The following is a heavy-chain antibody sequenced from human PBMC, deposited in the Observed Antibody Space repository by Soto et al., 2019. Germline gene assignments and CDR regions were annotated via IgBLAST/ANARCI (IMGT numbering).Heavy chain of an antibody. V-gene: IGHV4-39*01. D-gene: IGHD6-19*01. CDR1: GGSISRNNHY. Sequence: QLQLQESGPGLVKPSETLSLTCTVSGGSISRNNHYWGWIRQSPGKGLEWIGSIPFSGSTNYNPSLKSRVRISVETSMNQFSLRMSSVTAADTAVCYCTRLGSSGWYQGSYFDYWGQGILVTVSS. CDR2: IPFSGST. J-gene: IGHJ4*02. CDR3: TRLGSSGWYQGSYFDY.